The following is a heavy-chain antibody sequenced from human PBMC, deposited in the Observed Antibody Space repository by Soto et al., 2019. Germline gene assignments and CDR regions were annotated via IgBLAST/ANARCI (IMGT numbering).Heavy chain of an antibody. CDR1: GFTFSNAW. J-gene: IGHJ6*02. CDR2: IKSKTDGGTT. Sequence: LSLTCAASGFTFSNAWMNWVRQAPGKGLEWVGRIKSKTDGGTTDYAAPVKGRFTISSDDSKNTLYLQMNSLKTEDTAVYYCTTGGSGTPLYYYYYYGMDVWGQGTTVTVSS. CDR3: TTGGSGTPLYYYYYYGMDV. D-gene: IGHD6-13*01. V-gene: IGHV3-15*07.